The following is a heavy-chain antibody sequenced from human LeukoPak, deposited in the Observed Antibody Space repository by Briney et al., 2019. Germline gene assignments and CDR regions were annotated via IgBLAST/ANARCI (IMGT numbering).Heavy chain of an antibody. D-gene: IGHD5-18*01. Sequence: SQTLSLTRAISGDSVSSNSATWNWIRQSPSRGLEWLGRTYYRSKWYNDYAVSVKSRITINPDTSKNQFSPQLNSVTPEDTAVYYCTRAGSYGYYWYFDLWGRGTLVTVSS. J-gene: IGHJ2*01. CDR2: TYYRSKWYN. V-gene: IGHV6-1*01. CDR1: GDSVSSNSAT. CDR3: TRAGSYGYYWYFDL.